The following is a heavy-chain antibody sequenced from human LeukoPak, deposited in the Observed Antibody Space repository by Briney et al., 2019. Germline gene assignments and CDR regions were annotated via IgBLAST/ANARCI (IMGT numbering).Heavy chain of an antibody. CDR3: ARDRYYDILTGRDYYYYYMDV. Sequence: ASVKVSCKASGYTFTGYYMHWVRQAPGQGLEWMGGIIPIFGTANYAQKFQGRVTITTDESTSTAYMELSSLRSEDTAVYYCARDRYYDILTGRDYYYYYMDVWGKGTTVTLSS. J-gene: IGHJ6*03. D-gene: IGHD3-9*01. CDR1: GYTFTGYY. CDR2: IIPIFGTA. V-gene: IGHV1-69*05.